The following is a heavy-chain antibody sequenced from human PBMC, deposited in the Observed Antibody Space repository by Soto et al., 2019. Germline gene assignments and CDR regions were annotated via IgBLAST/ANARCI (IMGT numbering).Heavy chain of an antibody. CDR3: AKPLGGYYYYGMDV. V-gene: IGHV3-23*01. CDR1: GFAFSSYA. D-gene: IGHD1-26*01. CDR2: ISGSGGST. Sequence: PGGSLRLSCAASGFAFSSYAMSWVRQAPGKGLEWVSGISGSGGSTYYPDSMKGRFSISRDNSKNTLYLQMNSLRAEDTAVYYCAKPLGGYYYYGMDVWGQGTTVTVSS. J-gene: IGHJ6*02.